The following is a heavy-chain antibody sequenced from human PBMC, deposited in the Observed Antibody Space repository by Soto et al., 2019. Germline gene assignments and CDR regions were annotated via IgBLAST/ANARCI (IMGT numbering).Heavy chain of an antibody. CDR1: GGSISSYY. CDR3: ARDRVWSDSSSSSYAFAI. J-gene: IGHJ3*02. Sequence: QVQLQESGPGLVKPSETLSLTCTVSGGSISSYYWSWIRQPPGKGLEWIGYIYYSGSTNYNPSLNNRVTITVDTAKNQFSLKLSSVTAADTAVYYCARDRVWSDSSSSSYAFAIWGQGTMVTVSS. D-gene: IGHD6-6*01. CDR2: IYYSGST. V-gene: IGHV4-59*01.